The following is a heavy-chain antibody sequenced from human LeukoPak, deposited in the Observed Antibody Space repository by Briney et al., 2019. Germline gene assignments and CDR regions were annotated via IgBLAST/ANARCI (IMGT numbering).Heavy chain of an antibody. J-gene: IGHJ4*02. CDR1: EFILSSYA. CDR2: IYSDGTT. V-gene: IGHV3-53*01. CDR3: ARALTITTNFDC. Sequence: PGGSLRLSCEASEFILSSYAMSWVRQAPGKGLEWVSIIYSDGTTHYADSVRGRFDISRDTFRNTVFLQMNSLRVEDTAVYYCARALTITTNFDCWGQGTLVTVSS. D-gene: IGHD4-11*01.